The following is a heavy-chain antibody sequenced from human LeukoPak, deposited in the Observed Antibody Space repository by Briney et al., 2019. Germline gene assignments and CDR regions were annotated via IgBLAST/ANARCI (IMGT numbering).Heavy chain of an antibody. Sequence: ASVKVSCKASGYTFTGYYIHWVRQAPGQGLEWMGWINPNSGGTNYAQKLQGRVTMTRDTSINTAYMELSRLRSDDTAVYYCARAVQWELLYWGQGTLVTVSS. J-gene: IGHJ4*02. CDR1: GYTFTGYY. CDR2: INPNSGGT. V-gene: IGHV1-2*02. CDR3: ARAVQWELLY. D-gene: IGHD1-26*01.